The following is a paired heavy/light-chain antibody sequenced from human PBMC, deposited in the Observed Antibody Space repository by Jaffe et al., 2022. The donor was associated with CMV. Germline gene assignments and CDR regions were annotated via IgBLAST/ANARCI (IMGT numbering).Light chain of an antibody. CDR1: SLRSYY. CDR2: GED. Sequence: SAELTQDPAMSVALGQTVRITCQGDSLRSYYATWYQQKPGQAPVLVMWGEDNRPSGIPDRFSGSSSGNTASLTITGTQAEDEADYYCNSRDSSGSQVLFGGGTKLTVL. CDR3: NSRDSSGSQVL. V-gene: IGLV3-19*01. J-gene: IGLJ2*01.
Heavy chain of an antibody. CDR2: ISAYDSNT. J-gene: IGHJ4*02. D-gene: IGHD3-22*01. Sequence: QVQLVQSGAEVKKPGASVKVSCKASGYTFTDHAITWVRQAPGQGLEWMGWISAYDSNTKYAQKFQGRISMTTETSTTSVYLELRSLRADDTAVYYCARGGVRDSSGYYKSDFDHWGQGTLVTVSS. CDR3: ARGGVRDSSGYYKSDFDH. CDR1: GYTFTDHA. V-gene: IGHV1-18*01.